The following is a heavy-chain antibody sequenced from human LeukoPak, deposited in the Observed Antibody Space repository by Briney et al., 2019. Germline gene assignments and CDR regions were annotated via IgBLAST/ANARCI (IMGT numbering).Heavy chain of an antibody. CDR2: ISGSGGST. J-gene: IGHJ4*02. D-gene: IGHD5-18*01. CDR1: GFTFSSYA. CDR3: AKTPNVDTDIARDY. V-gene: IGHV3-23*01. Sequence: GGSLRLSCAAPGFTFSSYAMSWVRQAPGKGLEWVSAISGSGGSTYYADSVKGRFTISRDNSKNTLYLQMNSLRAEDTAVYYCAKTPNVDTDIARDYWGQGTLVTVSS.